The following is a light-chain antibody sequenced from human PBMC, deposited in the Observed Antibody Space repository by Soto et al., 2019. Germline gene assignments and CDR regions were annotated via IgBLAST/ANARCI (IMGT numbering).Light chain of an antibody. Sequence: QSVLTQPPSASGSPGQSVTISCTGTSSDAVGYNFVSWYQQHPGKAPKLMIYDVTKRPSGVPDRFSGSKSGNTASLTVSGLQAEEEADYYCSSYAGTHIVFGTGTKVTVL. V-gene: IGLV2-8*01. CDR2: DVT. CDR1: SSDAVGYNF. J-gene: IGLJ1*01. CDR3: SSYAGTHIV.